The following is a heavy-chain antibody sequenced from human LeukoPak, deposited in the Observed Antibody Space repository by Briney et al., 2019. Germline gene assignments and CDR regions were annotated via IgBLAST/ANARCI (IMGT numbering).Heavy chain of an antibody. CDR3: AKDSVGIAAAGTARAEYFQH. Sequence: GGSLRLSCAASGFTFSSYAMSWVRQAPGKGLEWVSYISSSSSAIYYADSVKGRFTISRDNAKNTLYLQMNSLRAEDTAVYYCAKDSVGIAAAGTARAEYFQHWGQGTLVTVSS. V-gene: IGHV3-48*01. CDR1: GFTFSSYA. CDR2: ISSSSSAI. D-gene: IGHD6-13*01. J-gene: IGHJ1*01.